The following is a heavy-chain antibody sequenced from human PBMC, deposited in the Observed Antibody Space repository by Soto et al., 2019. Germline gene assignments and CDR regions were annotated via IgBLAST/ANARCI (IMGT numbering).Heavy chain of an antibody. V-gene: IGHV4-31*03. J-gene: IGHJ4*03. CDR2: IYYSGST. Sequence: PSETLSLTCTVSGGSISSGGYYWSWIRQHPGKGLEWIGYIYYSGSTYYNPSLKSRVTISVDTSKNQFSLKLSSVTAADTAVYYCARDPHYGGKPYYFDYWGQGTMVTVSS. CDR1: GGSISSGGYY. D-gene: IGHD4-17*01. CDR3: ARDPHYGGKPYYFDY.